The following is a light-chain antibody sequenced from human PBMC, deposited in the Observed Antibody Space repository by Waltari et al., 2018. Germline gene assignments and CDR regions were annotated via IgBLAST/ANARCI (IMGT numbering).Light chain of an antibody. V-gene: IGKV3-20*01. Sequence: EIVLTQSPGTLSLSPGERVPLSCRASQSVSRTLAWYQQKPGQAPRLLIYGASNRATGIPDRFSGSGSGTDFSLTISRLEPEDFAVYYCQHYVRLPVTFGQGTKVEIK. CDR2: GAS. J-gene: IGKJ1*01. CDR3: QHYVRLPVT. CDR1: QSVSRT.